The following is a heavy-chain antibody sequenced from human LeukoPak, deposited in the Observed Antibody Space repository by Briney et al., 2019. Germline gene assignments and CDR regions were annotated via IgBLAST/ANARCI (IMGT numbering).Heavy chain of an antibody. Sequence: SETPSLTCAVYGGAFSGYFWTWIRQPPGKGLEWIGEINHSGSTNCNPSLKSRVTISVDTSKNQFSLNLTSVTAADTAVYYCARGFSGWTRYDYWGQGTLVTVSS. V-gene: IGHV4-34*01. CDR1: GGAFSGYF. J-gene: IGHJ4*02. CDR3: ARGFSGWTRYDY. CDR2: INHSGST. D-gene: IGHD6-19*01.